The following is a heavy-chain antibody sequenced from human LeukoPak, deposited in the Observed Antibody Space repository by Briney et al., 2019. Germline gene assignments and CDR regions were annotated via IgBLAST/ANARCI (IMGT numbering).Heavy chain of an antibody. D-gene: IGHD6-13*01. CDR1: GFTSSNFA. J-gene: IGHJ5*02. CDR3: AKGAAAGKVDWFDP. V-gene: IGHV3-23*01. CDR2: ITGYGAT. Sequence: WGSLRLSCAASGFTSSNFAMMWVRQAPGTGLQWVSTITGYGATFYADSVRGRFTIFRDTSMNTLFLQMNSLGAEDTAVYYCAKGAAAGKVDWFDPWGQGTLVTVSS.